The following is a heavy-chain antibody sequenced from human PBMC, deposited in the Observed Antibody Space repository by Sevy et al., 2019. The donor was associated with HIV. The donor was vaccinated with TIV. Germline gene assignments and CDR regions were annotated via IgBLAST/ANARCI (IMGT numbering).Heavy chain of an antibody. CDR1: GGSFSGYY. J-gene: IGHJ5*02. V-gene: IGHV4-34*01. CDR2: INHSGST. CDR3: AGGSRGYSYGYLARWFDP. Sequence: SETLSLTCAVYGGSFSGYYWSWIRQPPGKGLEWIGEINHSGSTNYNPSLKSRVPISVDTSKNQFSLKLSSVTAADTAVYYCAGGSRGYSYGYLARWFDPWGQGTLVTVSS. D-gene: IGHD5-18*01.